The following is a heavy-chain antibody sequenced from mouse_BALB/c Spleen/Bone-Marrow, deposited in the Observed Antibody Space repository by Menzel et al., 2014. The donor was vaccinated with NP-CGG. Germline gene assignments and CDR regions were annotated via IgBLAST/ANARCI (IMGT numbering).Heavy chain of an antibody. CDR2: ISYDGTN. Sequence: ESGPGLVKPSQSLSLTCPVTGYSITSGYYWNWIRQFPGNKLEWMGYISYDGTNNYSPSLKNRFSITRDTSKNQFFLKLNSVTTEDTATYYCSRGLFLMDYWGQGTSVTVSS. V-gene: IGHV3-6*02. CDR3: SRGLFLMDY. CDR1: GYSITSGYY. J-gene: IGHJ4*01.